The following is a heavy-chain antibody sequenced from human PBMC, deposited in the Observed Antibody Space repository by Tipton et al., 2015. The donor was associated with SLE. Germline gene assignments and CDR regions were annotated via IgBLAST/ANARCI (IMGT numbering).Heavy chain of an antibody. CDR3: ARGSVVADDY. V-gene: IGHV4-59*11. Sequence: TLSLTCSVSGAPISRHYWTWIRQPPGKGLEWIGYIFFSGNTKYNPSLNSRVTISVDTSKNQLSLKLTSVTAADTAVYYCARGSVVADDYWGQGTLVTVSS. J-gene: IGHJ4*02. D-gene: IGHD2-15*01. CDR2: IFFSGNT. CDR1: GAPISRHY.